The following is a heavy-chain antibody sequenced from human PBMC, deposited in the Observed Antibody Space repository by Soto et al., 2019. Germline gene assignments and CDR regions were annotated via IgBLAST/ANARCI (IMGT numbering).Heavy chain of an antibody. J-gene: IGHJ4*02. CDR2: RNPKSGRT. D-gene: IGHD2-2*01. V-gene: IGHV1-8*01. CDR3: VRGGGAGYQLQIWEDY. CDR1: GYTFTNYD. Sequence: QVQLVRSGAEVKNPGASVKVSCKASGYTFTNYDINWVRQATGQGLEWMGWRNPKSGRTGYAQKFQWRVSMPSDTSIGTVYMELTSLTSEDTALYYCVRGGGAGYQLQIWEDYWGQGTLVTVSS.